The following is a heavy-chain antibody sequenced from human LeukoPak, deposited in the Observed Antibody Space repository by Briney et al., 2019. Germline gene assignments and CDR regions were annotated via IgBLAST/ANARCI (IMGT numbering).Heavy chain of an antibody. CDR3: AKDLSGYSYGENWFDP. J-gene: IGHJ5*02. CDR2: ISSRGDST. V-gene: IGHV3-23*01. Sequence: YPGGSLILSCAASGFTFSNYAMSWVRQVPGRGLEWVSTISSRGDSTYDADSVKGRFTISRDNSKSSLYLQMNSLRAEDTAVYYCAKDLSGYSYGENWFDPWGQGTLVTVSS. D-gene: IGHD5-18*01. CDR1: GFTFSNYA.